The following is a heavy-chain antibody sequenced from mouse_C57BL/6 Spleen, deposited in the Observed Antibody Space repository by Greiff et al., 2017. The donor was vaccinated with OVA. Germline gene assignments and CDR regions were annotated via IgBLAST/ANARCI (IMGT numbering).Heavy chain of an antibody. Sequence: VQLQQSGAELVRPGTSVKVSCKASGYAFTNYLIEWVKQRPGQGLEWIGVINPGSGGTNYNEKFKGKATLTADKSSSTAYMQLSSLTSEDSAVYFCARCLITTVAFDYWGQGTTLTVSS. J-gene: IGHJ2*01. CDR3: ARCLITTVAFDY. D-gene: IGHD1-1*01. CDR1: GYAFTNYL. CDR2: INPGSGGT. V-gene: IGHV1-54*01.